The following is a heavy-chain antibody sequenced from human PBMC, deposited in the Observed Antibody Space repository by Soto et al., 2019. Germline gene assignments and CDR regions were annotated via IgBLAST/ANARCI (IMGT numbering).Heavy chain of an antibody. Sequence: QVQLVESGGGVVQPGRSLTLSCAASGFTFSNYGMHWVRQAPGKGLEWVAVILNDGSNRYHADSVKDRFTISRDNSKNTLYLQMTSLRAEDTAVYYCARDDEYSGNGMDVWGQGPTVTVS. D-gene: IGHD3-10*01. CDR3: ARDDEYSGNGMDV. V-gene: IGHV3-33*01. CDR2: ILNDGSNR. CDR1: GFTFSNYG. J-gene: IGHJ6*02.